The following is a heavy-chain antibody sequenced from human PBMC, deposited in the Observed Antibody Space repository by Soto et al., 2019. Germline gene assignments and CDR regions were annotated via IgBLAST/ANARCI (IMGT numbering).Heavy chain of an antibody. CDR3: ARSGGNWFDP. V-gene: IGHV3-21*01. CDR2: ISSSSSYI. Sequence: GGSLRLFCGASGFTFSSYSMNWVRQAPGKGLEWVSSISSSSSYIYYADSVKGRFTISRDNAKNSLYLQMNSLRAEDTAVYYCARSGGNWFDPWGQGTLVTVSS. D-gene: IGHD3-16*01. CDR1: GFTFSSYS. J-gene: IGHJ5*02.